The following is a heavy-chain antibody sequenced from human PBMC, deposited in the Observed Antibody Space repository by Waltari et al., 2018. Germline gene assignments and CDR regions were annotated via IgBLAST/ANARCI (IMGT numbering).Heavy chain of an antibody. CDR1: GDSVTTTYW. CDR3: ARDRGRGLYLDS. CDR2: IHGGGGS. V-gene: IGHV4-4*02. J-gene: IGHJ4*02. D-gene: IGHD2-15*01. Sequence: QLQLQESGPGRVRPSGTLSLARVVSGDSVTTTYWWGWVRQSPGKGLAWIGQIHGGGGSNYNPSFGSRVSVSMDTSNNQFSLQVTSATAADTAVYYCARDRGRGLYLDSWGQGILVTVSP.